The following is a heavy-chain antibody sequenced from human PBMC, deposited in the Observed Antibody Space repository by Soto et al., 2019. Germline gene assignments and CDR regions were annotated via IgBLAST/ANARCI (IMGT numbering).Heavy chain of an antibody. CDR3: ARGDYAKAFDI. Sequence: QVQLQESGPGLVKPSDTLSLFCAVSGYSISSSNWWGWIRQPPGKGLEWIGNIYYSGSAYYNPSLKSRVTMSVDTSKNQFSLKLTSVTAVDTAVYYCARGDYAKAFDIWGQGTTVTVSS. D-gene: IGHD2-2*01. J-gene: IGHJ3*02. CDR1: GYSISSSNW. CDR2: IYYSGSA. V-gene: IGHV4-28*03.